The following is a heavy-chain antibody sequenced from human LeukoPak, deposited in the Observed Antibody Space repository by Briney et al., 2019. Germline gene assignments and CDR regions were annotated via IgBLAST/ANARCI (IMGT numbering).Heavy chain of an antibody. CDR2: ISYDGSNK. D-gene: IGHD6-6*01. J-gene: IGHJ6*02. Sequence: QTGGSLRLSCAASGFTFSGYGMPWVRQAPGKGLEWVAVISYDGSNKYYADSVKGRFTISRDNSKNTLYLQMNSLRAEDTAVYYCAKPQVYSSSSSYYYYGMDVWGQGTTVTVSS. CDR1: GFTFSGYG. CDR3: AKPQVYSSSSSYYYYGMDV. V-gene: IGHV3-30*18.